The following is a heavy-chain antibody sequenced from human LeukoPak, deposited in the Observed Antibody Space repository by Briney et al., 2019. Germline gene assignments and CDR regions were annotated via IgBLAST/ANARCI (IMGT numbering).Heavy chain of an antibody. Sequence: SETLSLTCTVSGGSFSSYYWSWIRQPPGKGLEWIGEINHSGSTNYNPSLKSRVTISVDTSKNQFSLKLSSVTAADTAVYYCARVGRRGYRVNNWFDPWGQGTLVTVSS. J-gene: IGHJ5*02. CDR2: INHSGST. D-gene: IGHD5-18*01. CDR3: ARVGRRGYRVNNWFDP. CDR1: GGSFSSYY. V-gene: IGHV4-34*01.